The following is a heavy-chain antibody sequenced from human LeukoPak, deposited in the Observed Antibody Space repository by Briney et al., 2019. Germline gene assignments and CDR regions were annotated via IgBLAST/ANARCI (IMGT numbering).Heavy chain of an antibody. CDR1: GFTFSSYA. D-gene: IGHD1-26*01. V-gene: IGHV3-23*01. J-gene: IGHJ4*02. CDR2: ISGSGGST. CDR3: AKDRYRGSYNPSDY. Sequence: GGSLRLSCAASGFTFSSYAMRWVRQAPGKGLEWVSAISGSGGSTYYADSVKGRFTISTDNSKNTLYLQMNSLRAEDTAVYYCAKDRYRGSYNPSDYWGQGTLVTVSS.